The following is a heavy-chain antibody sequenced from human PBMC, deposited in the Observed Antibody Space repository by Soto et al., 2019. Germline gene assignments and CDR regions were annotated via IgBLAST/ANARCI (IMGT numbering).Heavy chain of an antibody. D-gene: IGHD5-12*01. CDR2: INPNSGGT. V-gene: IGHV1-2*04. CDR1: GYTFTGYY. Sequence: ASVKVSCKASGYTFTGYYMHWVRQAPGQGLEWMGWINPNSGGTNYAQKFQGWVTMTRDTSISTAYMELSRLRSDDTAVYYCARDPSEVYSGYDHGYYFDYWGQGTLVTVSS. CDR3: ARDPSEVYSGYDHGYYFDY. J-gene: IGHJ4*02.